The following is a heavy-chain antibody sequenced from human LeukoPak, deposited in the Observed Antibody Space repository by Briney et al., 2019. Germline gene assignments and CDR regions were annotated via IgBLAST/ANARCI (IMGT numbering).Heavy chain of an antibody. CDR2: INPNSGDT. CDR3: ARGVLLQGRGAFDI. Sequence: ASVKVSCKASGYTFTGYYMHWVRQAPGQGLEWMGWINPNSGDTNFAQKFQGRVTMTRDTSITTVYMELSGLNSDDTAIYYCARGVLLQGRGAFDIWGQGTMLTVSS. D-gene: IGHD2-15*01. J-gene: IGHJ3*02. CDR1: GYTFTGYY. V-gene: IGHV1-2*02.